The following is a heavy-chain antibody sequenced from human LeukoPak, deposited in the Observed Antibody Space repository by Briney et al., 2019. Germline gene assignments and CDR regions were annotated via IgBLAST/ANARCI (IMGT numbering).Heavy chain of an antibody. Sequence: GGSLILSCAASGFTFVDYGMSWVRHAAGKGLEWVSGINWNGGSTGYADSVKGGFTISRDNAKNSLHLQMNSLRAEDTAVYYCARVTVDHGGNVYYFDYWGQGTLVTVSS. D-gene: IGHD4-23*01. V-gene: IGHV3-20*04. CDR3: ARVTVDHGGNVYYFDY. J-gene: IGHJ4*02. CDR2: INWNGGST. CDR1: GFTFVDYG.